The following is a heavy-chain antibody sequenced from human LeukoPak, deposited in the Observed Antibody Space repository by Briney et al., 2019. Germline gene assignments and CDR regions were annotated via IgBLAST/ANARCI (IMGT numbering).Heavy chain of an antibody. D-gene: IGHD5-12*01. CDR2: IKEDGSRE. CDR1: GFTFSTYW. CDR3: ARDSPGYCAYVS. Sequence: GGSLRLSRAASGFTFSTYWMTWVRQAPGKGLEWVANIKEDGSREYYVDSVKGRFTISRDNAKNSQYLQMDSLTAEDTAVYYCARDSPGYCAYVSWGQGTLVSVSS. J-gene: IGHJ1*01. V-gene: IGHV3-7*01.